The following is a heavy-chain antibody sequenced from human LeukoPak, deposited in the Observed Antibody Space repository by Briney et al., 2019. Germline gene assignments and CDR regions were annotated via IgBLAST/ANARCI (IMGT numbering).Heavy chain of an antibody. V-gene: IGHV4-59*01. J-gene: IGHJ4*02. CDR1: GGSISSYY. D-gene: IGHD3-9*01. Sequence: SETLSLTCTVSGGSISSYYWSWIRQPPGQGLEWIGYIYYSGSTDYNPSLKSRVTISVDTSKNQFSLKLSSVTAADTAVYYCARSLTGNLDYWGQGTLVTVSS. CDR2: IYYSGST. CDR3: ARSLTGNLDY.